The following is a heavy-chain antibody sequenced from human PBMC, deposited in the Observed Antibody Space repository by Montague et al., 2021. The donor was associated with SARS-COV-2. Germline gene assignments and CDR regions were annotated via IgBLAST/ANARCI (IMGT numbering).Heavy chain of an antibody. Sequence: SETLSLTCAVSGGPITSYYWNWIRQPPGKGLEYIGNIYHGGSTTYNPSLKSRVSVSVDPSKNQFSLELRSVTAADTAVYYCARGLENYGSGSHHFDPWGQGTMVTVSS. V-gene: IGHV4-59*01. CDR1: GGPITSYY. J-gene: IGHJ5*02. D-gene: IGHD3-10*01. CDR3: ARGLENYGSGSHHFDP. CDR2: IYHGGST.